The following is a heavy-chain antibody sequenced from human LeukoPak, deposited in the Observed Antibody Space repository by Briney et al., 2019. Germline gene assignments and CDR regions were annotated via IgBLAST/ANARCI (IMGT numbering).Heavy chain of an antibody. Sequence: SETLSLTCTVSGGSISSRTYYWGWIRQPPGKGLEWIGEINHSGSTNYNPSLKSRVTISVDTSKNQFSLKLSSVTAADTAVYYCARFNYDSSGYYYGYWGQGTLVTVSS. D-gene: IGHD3-22*01. CDR2: INHSGST. V-gene: IGHV4-39*07. CDR3: ARFNYDSSGYYYGY. CDR1: GGSISSRTYY. J-gene: IGHJ4*02.